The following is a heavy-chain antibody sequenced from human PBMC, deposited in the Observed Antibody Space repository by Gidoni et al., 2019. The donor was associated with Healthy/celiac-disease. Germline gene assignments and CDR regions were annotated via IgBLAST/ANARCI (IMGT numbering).Heavy chain of an antibody. V-gene: IGHV4-31*03. J-gene: IGHJ2*01. CDR2: IYYSGST. CDR3: ARTYCGGDCYLPAYWYFDL. Sequence: QVQLQESGPGLVKPSQTLSLTCTVSGGSISSGGYYWRWIRQHPGKGLEWIGYIYYSGSTYYNPSLKSRVTISVDTSKNQFSLKLSSVTAADTAVYYCARTYCGGDCYLPAYWYFDLWGRGTLVTVSS. CDR1: GGSISSGGYY. D-gene: IGHD2-21*02.